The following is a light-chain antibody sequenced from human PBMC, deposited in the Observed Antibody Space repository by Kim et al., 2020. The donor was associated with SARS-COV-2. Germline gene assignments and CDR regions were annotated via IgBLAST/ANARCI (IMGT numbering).Light chain of an antibody. CDR2: WAS. J-gene: IGKJ2*01. CDR1: QSVLYSSNSENY. V-gene: IGKV4-1*01. CDR3: QQYYTTPYT. Sequence: DIVMTQSPDSLAVSLGERATINCKSSQSVLYSSNSENYLAWYQQKPGQPPRLLMYWASTRESGVPDRFSGRGSGTDFTLTIISLRTEDVAVYYCQQYYTTPYTFGQGTKLEI.